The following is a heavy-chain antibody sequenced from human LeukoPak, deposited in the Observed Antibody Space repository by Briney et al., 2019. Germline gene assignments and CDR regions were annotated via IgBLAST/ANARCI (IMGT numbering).Heavy chain of an antibody. CDR2: IYPGDSDT. D-gene: IGHD5-18*01. CDR1: GYSFTDYW. J-gene: IGHJ4*02. CDR3: ARWLIDTASDY. Sequence: GESLKISCKGSGYSFTDYWIGWVRQMPGKGLEWMAIIYPGDSDTRYSPSFQGQVTISADKSISTAYLQWTSLKASDTAMYYCARWLIDTASDYWGQGTLVTVSS. V-gene: IGHV5-51*01.